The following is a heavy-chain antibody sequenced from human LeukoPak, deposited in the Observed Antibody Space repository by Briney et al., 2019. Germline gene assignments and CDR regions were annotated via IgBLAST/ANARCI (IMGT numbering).Heavy chain of an antibody. J-gene: IGHJ4*02. CDR2: IWYDGSNK. CDR1: GFTFSTYG. CDR3: ARGSGFYSDSSGYFDY. Sequence: PGGSLRLSCAASGFTFSTYGMHWVRQAPGKGLEWVAVIWYDGSNKYYADSVKGRFTISRDNSKNTLYLQMNSLRAEDTAVFFCARGSGFYSDSSGYFDYWGQGTLVTVSS. D-gene: IGHD3-22*01. V-gene: IGHV3-33*01.